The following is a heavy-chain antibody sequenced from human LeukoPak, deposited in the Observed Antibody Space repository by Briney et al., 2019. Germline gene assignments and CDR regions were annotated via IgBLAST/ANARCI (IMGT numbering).Heavy chain of an antibody. D-gene: IGHD2-15*01. CDR1: GGSISSGDYY. V-gene: IGHV4-30-4*01. CDR2: INYSGST. J-gene: IGHJ4*02. Sequence: SQTLSLTCTVSGGSISSGDYYWSWIRQPPGKGLEWIGYINYSGSTSYYPSLESRATISVDTSRNQFSLKLSSVTAADTAVYYCARAPLGFCSGGTCKRYFDYWGQGTLVTVSS. CDR3: ARAPLGFCSGGTCKRYFDY.